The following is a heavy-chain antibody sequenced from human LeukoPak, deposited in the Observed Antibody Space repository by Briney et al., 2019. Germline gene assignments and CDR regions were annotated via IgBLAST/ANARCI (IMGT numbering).Heavy chain of an antibody. CDR2: IWYDGSNK. V-gene: IGHV3-33*08. J-gene: IGHJ4*02. CDR3: ASGGWRGDD. CDR1: GFTFSNYG. Sequence: GGSLRLSCAASGFTFSNYGMHWVRQAPGKGLEWVGVIWYDGSNKYYADSVKGRFTISRDNSKNTLYLQMNSLRAEDTAVYYCASGGWRGDDWGQGTLVTVSS. D-gene: IGHD6-19*01.